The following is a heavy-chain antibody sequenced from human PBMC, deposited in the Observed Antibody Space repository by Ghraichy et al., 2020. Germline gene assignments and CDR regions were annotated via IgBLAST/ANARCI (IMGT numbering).Heavy chain of an antibody. CDR2: ISGSSGST. CDR3: ATTRGYSSGHYFFGDYFDN. CDR1: GFTFSSFP. D-gene: IGHD3-22*01. Sequence: GGSLRLSCAASGFTFSSFPMSWVRQAPGKGLDWVSVISGSSGSTSYADSVKGRFTISRDNSKNTLYLQLNSLRAEDTAVYFCATTRGYSSGHYFFGDYFDNWGQGTRVTVSS. V-gene: IGHV3-23*01. J-gene: IGHJ4*02.